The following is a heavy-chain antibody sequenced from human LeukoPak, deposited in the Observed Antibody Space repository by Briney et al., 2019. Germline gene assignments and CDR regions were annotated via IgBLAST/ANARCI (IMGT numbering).Heavy chain of an antibody. CDR1: GYTLTELS. J-gene: IGHJ4*02. CDR3: ATDLPYYGSGSNWGDY. Sequence: ASVKVSCKVSGYTLTELSMHWVRQAPGKGLEWMGGFDPEDGETIYAQKFQGRVTMTEDTSTDTAYMELSSLSSEDTAVYYCATDLPYYGSGSNWGDYWGQGTLVTVSS. V-gene: IGHV1-24*01. D-gene: IGHD3-10*01. CDR2: FDPEDGET.